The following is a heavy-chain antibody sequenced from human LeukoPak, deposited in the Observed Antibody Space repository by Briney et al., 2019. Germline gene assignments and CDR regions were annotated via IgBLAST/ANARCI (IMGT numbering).Heavy chain of an antibody. CDR3: TTGPFDYYGSASYLANGMDV. Sequence: GGPLRLSCAASGFIFSNAWMSWVRQATGKGRECVGRIKSKTDGGTTDYTAPVKGRFTISRDDSKNTPYLQMNSLKTEDTAVYYCTTGPFDYYGSASYLANGMDVWGQGTTVTVSS. CDR1: GFIFSNAW. J-gene: IGHJ6*02. D-gene: IGHD3-10*01. V-gene: IGHV3-15*01. CDR2: IKSKTDGGTT.